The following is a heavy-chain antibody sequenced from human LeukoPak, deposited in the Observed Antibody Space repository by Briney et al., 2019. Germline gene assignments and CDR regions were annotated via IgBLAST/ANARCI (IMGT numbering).Heavy chain of an antibody. Sequence: SETLSLTCTVSGGSINSNSYYWGWIRQPPGKGLEWIGSIYYSGNTYHNPSLKSRVTISVDTSKNQFSLKLSSVTAADTAVYYCARLWSGYRPPDYWGQGTLVTVSS. V-gene: IGHV4-39*01. CDR3: ARLWSGYRPPDY. CDR2: IYYSGNT. CDR1: GGSINSNSYY. D-gene: IGHD3-3*01. J-gene: IGHJ4*02.